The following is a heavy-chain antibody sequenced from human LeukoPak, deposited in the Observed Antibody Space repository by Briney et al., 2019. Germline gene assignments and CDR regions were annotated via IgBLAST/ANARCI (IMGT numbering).Heavy chain of an antibody. V-gene: IGHV1-69*06. D-gene: IGHD5-12*01. CDR1: GGTLSSYA. J-gene: IGHJ4*02. CDR2: IIPMFGTV. Sequence: SVKVSCKASGGTLSSYAISWVRQAPGQGLEWMGRIIPMFGTVKYAQKFQGRVTITADTSTSTAYMELSSLRSEDAAVYYCARDRDVDIVATTLTLDYWGQGTLVTVSS. CDR3: ARDRDVDIVATTLTLDY.